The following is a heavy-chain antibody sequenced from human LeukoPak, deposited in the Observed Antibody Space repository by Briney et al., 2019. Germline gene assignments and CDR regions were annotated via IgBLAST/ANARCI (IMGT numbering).Heavy chain of an antibody. D-gene: IGHD1-26*01. V-gene: IGHV3-7*05. CDR1: GFTFSSYW. J-gene: IGHJ4*02. CDR2: RKQDGSEI. Sequence: PGGSLRLSCAASGFTFSSYWMSWVRQAPGRGAEWVANRKQDGSEIYYVDSVKGRFTISRDNAKNSLYLQMNSLGAADTAVYYCARDKTVAATILDYWGQGTLVTVSS. CDR3: ARDKTVAATILDY.